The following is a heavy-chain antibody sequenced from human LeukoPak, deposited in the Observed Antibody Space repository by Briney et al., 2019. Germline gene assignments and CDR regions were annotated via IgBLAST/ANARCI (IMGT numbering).Heavy chain of an antibody. CDR3: AKDIGDILYYFDY. D-gene: IGHD1-26*01. CDR2: ISYDGSNK. J-gene: IGHJ4*02. Sequence: GGSLRLSCAASGFTFSSYGMPWVRQAPGKGLEWVAVISYDGSNKYYADSVKGRFTISRDNSKNTLYLQMNSLRPEDTALYYCAKDIGDILYYFDYWGQGTLVTVSS. V-gene: IGHV3-30*18. CDR1: GFTFSSYG.